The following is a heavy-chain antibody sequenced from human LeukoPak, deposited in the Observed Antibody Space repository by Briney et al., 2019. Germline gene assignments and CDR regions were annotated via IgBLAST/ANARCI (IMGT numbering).Heavy chain of an antibody. CDR1: GVTFSSYS. D-gene: IGHD5-18*01. Sequence: GGSLRLSCAASGVTFSSYSMNWVRQAPGKGLEWVSYISSSSSTEYYADSVKGRFTISRDNAKNSLYLQMDSLRAADTAVYYCARDRADGYNYGDYFDNWGQGTLVTVSS. CDR3: ARDRADGYNYGDYFDN. CDR2: ISSSSSTE. V-gene: IGHV3-48*04. J-gene: IGHJ4*02.